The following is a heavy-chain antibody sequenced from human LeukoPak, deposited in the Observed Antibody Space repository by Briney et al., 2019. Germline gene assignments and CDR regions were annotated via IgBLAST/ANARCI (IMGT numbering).Heavy chain of an antibody. CDR3: ARDYGGNYEA. V-gene: IGHV4-59*01. J-gene: IGHJ5*02. CDR2: IYYSGST. Sequence: SETLSLTCTVSGGSISSYYWSWIRQPPGKGLEWIGYIYYSGSTNYNPSLKSRVTISVDTSKNQFSLKLGSVTAADTAVYYCARDYGGNYEAWGQGTLVTVSS. D-gene: IGHD4-23*01. CDR1: GGSISSYY.